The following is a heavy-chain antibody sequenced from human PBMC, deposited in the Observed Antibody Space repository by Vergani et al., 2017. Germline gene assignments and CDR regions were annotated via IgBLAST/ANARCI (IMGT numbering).Heavy chain of an antibody. J-gene: IGHJ3*02. CDR2: INAGNGNT. CDR3: ASTLLWFGELWGDAFDI. CDR1: GSTFTSYA. V-gene: IGHV1-3*01. D-gene: IGHD3-10*01. Sequence: QVQLVQSGAEVKKPGASVKVSCKASGSTFTSYAMHWVRQAPGQRLEWMGWINAGNGNTKYSQKFQGRVTITRDTSASTAYMELSSLRSEDTAVYYCASTLLWFGELWGDAFDIWGQGTMVTVSS.